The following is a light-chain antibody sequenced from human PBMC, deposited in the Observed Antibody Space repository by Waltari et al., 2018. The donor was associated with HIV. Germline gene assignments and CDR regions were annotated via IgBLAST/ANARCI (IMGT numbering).Light chain of an antibody. CDR2: AAS. Sequence: NVLTQSPGTLSLSPGERPTLSCRASRSVSNNYLTWYQQRPGQAPRLLIYAASTRATAIPDRFSGSGSGTDFTLTISRLEPEDFAVYYCQQYGTSPYTFGQGTKVEI. V-gene: IGKV3-20*01. J-gene: IGKJ2*01. CDR3: QQYGTSPYT. CDR1: RSVSNNY.